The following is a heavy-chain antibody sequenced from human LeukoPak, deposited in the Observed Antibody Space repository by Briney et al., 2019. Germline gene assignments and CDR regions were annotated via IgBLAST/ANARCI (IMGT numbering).Heavy chain of an antibody. Sequence: VASVKVSCKASGYTFTGYHMHWVRQAPGQGLEWMGRINPNSGGTNYAQKFQGRVTMTRDTSISTAYMELSRLRSDDTAVYYCARVVAAGTPGWFDPWGQGTLVTVSS. CDR1: GYTFTGYH. CDR3: ARVVAAGTPGWFDP. J-gene: IGHJ5*02. V-gene: IGHV1-2*06. D-gene: IGHD6-13*01. CDR2: INPNSGGT.